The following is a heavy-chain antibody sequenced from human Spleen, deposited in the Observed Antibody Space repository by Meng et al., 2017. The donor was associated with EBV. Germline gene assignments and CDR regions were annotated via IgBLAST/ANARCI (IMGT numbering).Heavy chain of an antibody. CDR2: ILPSTT. J-gene: IGHJ4*02. D-gene: IGHD4-17*01. V-gene: IGHV1-69*01. CDR1: GGTFSSYA. Sequence: QVQVVQSGAEVKKPGSSVKVSCKASGGTFSSYALSWVRQAPGQRLEWMGGILPSTTNYAQKFRGRVTITADESTTTAYMELSSLKSEDTAVYFCAGGAADDYGDYSAFDSWGQGTLVTVSS. CDR3: AGGAADDYGDYSAFDS.